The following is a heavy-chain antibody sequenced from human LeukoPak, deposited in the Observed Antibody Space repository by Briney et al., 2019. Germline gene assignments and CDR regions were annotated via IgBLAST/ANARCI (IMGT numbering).Heavy chain of an antibody. D-gene: IGHD7-27*01. CDR1: GGSISGYY. CDR3: ARHRAITGGDAFDI. J-gene: IGHJ3*02. Sequence: SETLSLTCTVSGGSISGYYWIWIRQPPGKGLEWIGYIYYSGSTNYNPSLKSRVSISVDTSKNQFSLDLSSVAAADTAVYYCARHRAITGGDAFDIWGQGTMVTVSS. CDR2: IYYSGST. V-gene: IGHV4-59*08.